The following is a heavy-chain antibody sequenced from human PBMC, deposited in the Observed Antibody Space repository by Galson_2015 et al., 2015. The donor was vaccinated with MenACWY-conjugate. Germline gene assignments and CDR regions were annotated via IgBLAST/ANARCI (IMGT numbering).Heavy chain of an antibody. CDR2: ISPGDSYT. V-gene: IGHV5-51*01. J-gene: IGHJ6*02. CDR1: GYTFPTYW. Sequence: QSGAEVTKPGESLTISFTGSGYTFPTYWIGWVRQMPGKGLEWMGFISPGDSYTRYNPAFQGQVTISADKSISTAYLQWNSLQASDTAMYYCTRHPPGGRGMDVWGQGTTVTVSS. CDR3: TRHPPGGRGMDV. D-gene: IGHD1-26*01.